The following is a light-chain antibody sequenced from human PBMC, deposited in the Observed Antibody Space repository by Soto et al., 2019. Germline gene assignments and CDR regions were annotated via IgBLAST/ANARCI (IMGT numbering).Light chain of an antibody. V-gene: IGLV1-44*01. CDR1: SSNIGSYS. J-gene: IGLJ2*01. CDR2: TNN. CDR3: AAWDDSLNGVV. Sequence: QSVLTQPPSASGTPGQRITISCSGSSSNIGSYSVNWYQQLPGTAPKLLIYTNNQRPSGVPDRFSASKSGTSASLAISGLQSEDEADYYCAAWDDSLNGVVFAGGTKLTVL.